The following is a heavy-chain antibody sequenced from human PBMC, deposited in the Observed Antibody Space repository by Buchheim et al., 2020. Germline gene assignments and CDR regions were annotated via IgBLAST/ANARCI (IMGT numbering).Heavy chain of an antibody. D-gene: IGHD3-22*01. CDR1: GFTVSSNY. J-gene: IGHJ4*02. CDR3: ARDAYYDSSGYLGY. CDR2: IYSGGST. Sequence: EVQLVESGGGLVQPGGSLRLSCAASGFTVSSNYMSWVRQAPGKGLEWVSVIYSGGSTYYADSVKGRFTISRDNYKNTLYLQMNSLRAEDTAVYYCARDAYYDSSGYLGYWGQGTL. V-gene: IGHV3-66*01.